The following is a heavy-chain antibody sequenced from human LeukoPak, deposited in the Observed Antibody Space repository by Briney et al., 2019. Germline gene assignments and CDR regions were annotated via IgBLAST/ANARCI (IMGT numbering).Heavy chain of an antibody. J-gene: IGHJ5*01. CDR3: ARDLWNFYDSSGYYRDFDS. V-gene: IGHV1-18*01. Sequence: ASVKVSCKATSRISFVRQAPGQGLERMGWIGTYEGDTYYAQKFQGRVTVTTDTSTSTVYMELRNLRSDDTAVYYCARDLWNFYDSSGYYRDFDSWGQGTLVTVSS. CDR2: IGTYEGDT. CDR1: TSR. D-gene: IGHD3-22*01.